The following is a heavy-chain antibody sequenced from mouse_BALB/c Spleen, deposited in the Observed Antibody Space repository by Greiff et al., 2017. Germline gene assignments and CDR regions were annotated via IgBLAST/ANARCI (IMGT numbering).Heavy chain of an antibody. V-gene: IGHV14-4*02. J-gene: IGHJ2*01. CDR2: IDPENGDT. Sequence: VQLQQSGAELVRSGASVKLSCTASGFNIKDYYMHWLKQRPEQGLEWIGWIDPENGDTEYAPKFQGKATMTADTSSNTAYLQLSSLTSEDTAVYYCNAGERVYYFDYWGQGTTLTVSS. CDR3: NAGERVYYFDY. CDR1: GFNIKDYY.